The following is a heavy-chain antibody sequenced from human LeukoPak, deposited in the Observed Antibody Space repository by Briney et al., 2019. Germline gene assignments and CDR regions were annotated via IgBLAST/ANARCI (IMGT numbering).Heavy chain of an antibody. CDR3: AKEXXXADDY. CDR1: GFIFSNYG. V-gene: IGHV3-23*01. CDR2: ISSSGGTT. Sequence: PGESLRLSCVGSGFIFSNYGLTWVRQAPGKGLEWVSGISSSGGTTYYADSVKGRFTISRDNSKNTLYLQINSLRVEDTAVYYCAKEXXXADDYWGQGTLVTVSS. J-gene: IGHJ4*02.